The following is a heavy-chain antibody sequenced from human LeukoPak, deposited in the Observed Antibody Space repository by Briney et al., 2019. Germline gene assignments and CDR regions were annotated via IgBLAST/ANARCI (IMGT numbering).Heavy chain of an antibody. V-gene: IGHV3-30*04. CDR3: VGGDY. Sequence: GGSLRLSCAASGFTFGFYAMYWVRQAPGKGLEWVAVISYDGSSKFYADSVRGRFTISRDNSRNTLYLQMDSLRPEDTAVYYCVGGDYWGQGTLVTVSS. CDR1: GFTFGFYA. CDR2: ISYDGSSK. J-gene: IGHJ4*02.